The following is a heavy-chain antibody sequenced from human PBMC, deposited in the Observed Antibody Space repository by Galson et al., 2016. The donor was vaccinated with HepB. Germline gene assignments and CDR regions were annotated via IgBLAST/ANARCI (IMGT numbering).Heavy chain of an antibody. V-gene: IGHV4-59*01. Sequence: SETLSLTCTVSGGSISLYYWSWIRQPPGKGLEWIGYIYYSGSTNYKSSLKSRVTISVDTSKNQFSLKLSSVPAAATAVYYCARDTPYDSSGWDYAPHFFDYWGQGTLVTVSS. D-gene: IGHD3-22*01. J-gene: IGHJ4*02. CDR2: IYYSGST. CDR3: ARDTPYDSSGWDYAPHFFDY. CDR1: GGSISLYY.